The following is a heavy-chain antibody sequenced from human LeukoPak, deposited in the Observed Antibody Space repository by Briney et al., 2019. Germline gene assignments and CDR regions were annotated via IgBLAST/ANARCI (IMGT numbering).Heavy chain of an antibody. CDR1: GFTFSSYA. CDR3: AKDRVPRYSGYGLSDD. D-gene: IGHD5-12*01. J-gene: IGHJ4*02. V-gene: IGHV3-23*01. CDR2: ITGSGDNT. Sequence: GGSLRLSCTASGFTFSSYAMSWVRQAPGKGLDWVSAITGSGDNTYYADSVKGRFTISRDNFKNTLYLQVNNLGAEDTALYYCAKDRVPRYSGYGLSDDWGQGTLVTVSA.